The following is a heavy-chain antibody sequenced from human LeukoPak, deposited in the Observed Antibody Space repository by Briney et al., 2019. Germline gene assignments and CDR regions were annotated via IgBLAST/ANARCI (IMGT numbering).Heavy chain of an antibody. CDR3: ARDGRGYSSSWYRDYYYYMDV. Sequence: PGGSLRLSCAASGFTFSSYEMNWVRQAPGKGLEWVSYISSSGSTIYYADSVKGRFTISRDNAKNSLYLQMNSLRAEDTAVYYCARDGRGYSSSWYRDYYYYMDVWGKGTTVTISS. D-gene: IGHD6-13*01. J-gene: IGHJ6*03. V-gene: IGHV3-48*03. CDR2: ISSSGSTI. CDR1: GFTFSSYE.